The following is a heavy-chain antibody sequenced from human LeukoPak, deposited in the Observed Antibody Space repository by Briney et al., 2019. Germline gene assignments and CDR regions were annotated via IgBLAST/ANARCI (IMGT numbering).Heavy chain of an antibody. Sequence: APVKVSCKASGYTFTGYYIHWVRQAPGQGLEWMGRINPNSGGTNYAQKFQGRVTMTRDTSISTAYMELSRLRSDDTAVYYRARLPPGFGATNSDYWGQGTLVTVSS. V-gene: IGHV1-2*06. CDR3: ARLPPGFGATNSDY. CDR2: INPNSGGT. D-gene: IGHD1-26*01. J-gene: IGHJ4*02. CDR1: GYTFTGYY.